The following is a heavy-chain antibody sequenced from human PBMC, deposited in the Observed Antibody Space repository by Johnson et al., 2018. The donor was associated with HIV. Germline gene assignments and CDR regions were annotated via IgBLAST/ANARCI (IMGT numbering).Heavy chain of an antibody. CDR1: GFTFSSYA. CDR2: ISYDGSNK. CDR3: ARPTSQIHLWTDAFDI. D-gene: IGHD5-18*01. V-gene: IGHV3-30*04. J-gene: IGHJ3*02. Sequence: VQLVESGGGVVQPGRSLRLSCAASGFTFSSYAMHWVRQAPGKGLEWVAVISYDGSNKYYADSVKGRFTISRDNSKNTLYLQMNSLRAEDTAVYFCARPTSQIHLWTDAFDIWGQGTMVTVSS.